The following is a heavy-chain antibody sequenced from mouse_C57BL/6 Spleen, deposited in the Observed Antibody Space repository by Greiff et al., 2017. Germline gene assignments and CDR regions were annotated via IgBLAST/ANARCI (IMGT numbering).Heavy chain of an antibody. CDR2: ISSGSSTI. CDR1: GFTFSDYG. Sequence: EVHLVESGGGLVKPGGSLKLSCAASGFTFSDYGMHWVRQAPEKGLEWVAYISSGSSTIYYAATVQGRFTISRDNAKNTLFLQMSSLRSEYTAMYYCARKDSGSSFFDYWGQGTTLTVSS. J-gene: IGHJ2*01. D-gene: IGHD1-1*01. V-gene: IGHV5-17*01. CDR3: ARKDSGSSFFDY.